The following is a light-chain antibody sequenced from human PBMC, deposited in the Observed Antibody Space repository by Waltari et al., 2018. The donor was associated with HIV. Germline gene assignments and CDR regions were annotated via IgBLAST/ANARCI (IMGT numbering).Light chain of an antibody. J-gene: IGKJ2*01. CDR1: QSITYF. V-gene: IGKV1-39*01. CDR3: QQNDSFPYT. Sequence: DIQMTQFPSPLSASVGDTVVNTCRASQSITYFLNWYQVKPGKAPALLVSRASSLQSGVPSRFVSSGSGTDFTLTIKSLQPVDFAAYFCQQNDSFPYTFGPGTKLDI. CDR2: RAS.